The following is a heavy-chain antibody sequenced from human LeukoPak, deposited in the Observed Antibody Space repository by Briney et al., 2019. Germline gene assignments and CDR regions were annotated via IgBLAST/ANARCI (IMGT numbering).Heavy chain of an antibody. D-gene: IGHD2-8*02. Sequence: GGSLRLSCAASGFTFSNYGMHWVRQPPGKGLEWVGNINTGGNEKYYVDSVKGRFTISRDDAKSSFYLQMHSLRAEDTAVYYCVRDVLYGNFDYWGQGTLVTVSS. CDR3: VRDVLYGNFDY. V-gene: IGHV3-7*01. J-gene: IGHJ4*02. CDR2: INTGGNEK. CDR1: GFTFSNYG.